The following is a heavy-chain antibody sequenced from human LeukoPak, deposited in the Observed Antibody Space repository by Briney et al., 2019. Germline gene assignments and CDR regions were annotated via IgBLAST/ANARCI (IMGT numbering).Heavy chain of an antibody. Sequence: GGSLRLSCAASGFTFRTYWMSWVRQAPGKWLEWVANIKQDGNEKYYVDSVKGRFTISRDNAKNSLDLQMNSLRAEDTAVYYCARDTLGEGEDANYAVYYFDYWGQGTPVTVSS. D-gene: IGHD4/OR15-4a*01. CDR2: IKQDGNEK. CDR1: GFTFRTYW. J-gene: IGHJ4*02. V-gene: IGHV3-7*01. CDR3: ARDTLGEGEDANYAVYYFDY.